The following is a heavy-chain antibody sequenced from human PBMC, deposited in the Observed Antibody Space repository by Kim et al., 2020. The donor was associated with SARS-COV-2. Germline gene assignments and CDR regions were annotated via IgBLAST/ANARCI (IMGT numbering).Heavy chain of an antibody. D-gene: IGHD6-13*01. J-gene: IGHJ4*02. CDR3: SGTVVAAAGEIDY. V-gene: IGHV3-11*04. CDR2: ISSSGSTI. Sequence: GGSLRLSCVASGFTFSDYYMSWIRQAPGKGLEWVSYISSSGSTIYYADSVKGRFTISRDKAKNSLSLQMHSLRFKDTAGYYCSGTVVAAAGEIDYWGQRALVAVSS. CDR1: GFTFSDYY.